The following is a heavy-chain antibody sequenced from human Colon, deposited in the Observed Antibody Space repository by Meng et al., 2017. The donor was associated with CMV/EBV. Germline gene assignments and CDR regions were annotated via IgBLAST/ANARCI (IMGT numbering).Heavy chain of an antibody. D-gene: IGHD3-10*01. Sequence: CAAAGFTFSSFGMHWVRQAPGKGLEWVAFIRYDGSDESYADSVKGRFTISRDNSKNTLYLQMHSLRVEDTAVYYCARGGTYGNPFNCWGQGTLVTVSS. V-gene: IGHV3-30*02. J-gene: IGHJ4*02. CDR2: IRYDGSDE. CDR3: ARGGTYGNPFNC. CDR1: GFTFSSFG.